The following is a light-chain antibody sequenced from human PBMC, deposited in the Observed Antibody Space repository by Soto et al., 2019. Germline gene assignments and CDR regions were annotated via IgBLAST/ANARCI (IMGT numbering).Light chain of an antibody. CDR2: GAS. V-gene: IGKV3-20*01. CDR3: QQYGSSPENT. Sequence: EILLTQSPGTLSLSPGERATLSCRASQSVSSSYLAWYQQKPGQAPRLLIYGASSRATGIPDRFSGSGSGTDFTLTISRLEPEDFAVYYCQQYGSSPENTFGQGTKREIK. CDR1: QSVSSSY. J-gene: IGKJ2*01.